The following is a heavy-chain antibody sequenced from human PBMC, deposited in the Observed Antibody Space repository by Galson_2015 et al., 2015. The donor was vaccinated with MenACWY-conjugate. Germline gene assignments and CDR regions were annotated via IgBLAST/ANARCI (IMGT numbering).Heavy chain of an antibody. V-gene: IGHV4-59*01. CDR1: GGSIRSYY. D-gene: IGHD1-26*01. CDR2: IYYSGST. J-gene: IGHJ4*02. CDR3: ARGGWGKTDY. Sequence: LSLTCAVSGGSIRSYYWSWLRQPPGPGLEWIGYIYYSGSTNYNPSLKSRVTISVDTSKNQFSLKLSSVTAADTAVYYCARGGWGKTDYWGQGTLVTVSS.